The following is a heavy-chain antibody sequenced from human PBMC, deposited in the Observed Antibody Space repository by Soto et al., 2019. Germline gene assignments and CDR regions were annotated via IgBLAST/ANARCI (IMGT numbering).Heavy chain of an antibody. J-gene: IGHJ4*02. CDR2: INPSGGST. D-gene: IGHD4-4*01. V-gene: IGHV1-46*01. CDR1: GGTFSSYA. Sequence: ASVKVSCKASGGTFSSYAISWVRQAPGQGLEWMGIINPSGGSTSYAQKFQGRVTMTRDTSTSTVYMELSSLRSEDTAVYYCARVPPSNSLLAFDYWGQGTLVTVS. CDR3: ARVPPSNSLLAFDY.